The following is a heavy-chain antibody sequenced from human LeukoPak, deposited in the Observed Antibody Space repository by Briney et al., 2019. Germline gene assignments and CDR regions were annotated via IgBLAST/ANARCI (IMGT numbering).Heavy chain of an antibody. Sequence: GGSLRLSCAASGFTFRTYAMHWVRQAPGKELEWVAVISYDGSNKYYADSVKGRFTISRDNSKNTLYLQMNSLRAEDTAVYYCARDRDPIIAVAGTLDYWGQGTLVTVSS. D-gene: IGHD6-19*01. CDR3: ARDRDPIIAVAGTLDY. J-gene: IGHJ4*02. CDR1: GFTFRTYA. V-gene: IGHV3-30-3*01. CDR2: ISYDGSNK.